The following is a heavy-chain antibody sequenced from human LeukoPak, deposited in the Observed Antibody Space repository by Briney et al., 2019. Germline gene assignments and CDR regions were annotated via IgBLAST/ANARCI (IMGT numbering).Heavy chain of an antibody. D-gene: IGHD2-15*01. CDR2: INPNSGGT. Sequence: ASVKVSCKASGCTFTGYYMHWVRQAPGQGLEWMGWINPNSGGTNYAQKFQGRVTMTRDTSISTAYMELSRLRSDDTAVYYCARDIDPSVVAAIWTWNLPYYDYGMDVWGQGTTVTVSS. CDR3: ARDIDPSVVAAIWTWNLPYYDYGMDV. J-gene: IGHJ6*02. CDR1: GCTFTGYY. V-gene: IGHV1-2*02.